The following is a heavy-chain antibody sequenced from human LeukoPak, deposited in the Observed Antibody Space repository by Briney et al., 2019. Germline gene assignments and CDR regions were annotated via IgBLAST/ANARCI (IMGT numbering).Heavy chain of an antibody. CDR2: ISYDGSNK. V-gene: IGHV3-30-3*01. Sequence: GGSLTLSSPAAGFTFSSYVMHWVSQAPGKGLEWVAVISYDGSNKYYADFVKGRFTISTDNSKNTLYLQMNSLGAEDSAVYYCAREGGAGFSGGDCYFDYWGQGTLVTVSS. CDR3: AREGGAGFSGGDCYFDY. J-gene: IGHJ4*02. D-gene: IGHD2-21*02. CDR1: GFTFSSYV.